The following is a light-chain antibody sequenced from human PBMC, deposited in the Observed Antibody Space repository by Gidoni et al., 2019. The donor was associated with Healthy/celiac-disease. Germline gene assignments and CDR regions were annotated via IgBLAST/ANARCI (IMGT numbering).Light chain of an antibody. CDR1: QSVSSSY. Sequence: EIVLTQSPGTLSLSPGERATLSCRASQSVSSSYLAWYQQKPSQTPRLLIYGASSRATGIPDRFSGSGSGTDFTLTISRLEPEDFAVYYCQQYGSSPSSFGQXTKLEIK. J-gene: IGKJ2*04. CDR3: QQYGSSPSS. V-gene: IGKV3-20*01. CDR2: GAS.